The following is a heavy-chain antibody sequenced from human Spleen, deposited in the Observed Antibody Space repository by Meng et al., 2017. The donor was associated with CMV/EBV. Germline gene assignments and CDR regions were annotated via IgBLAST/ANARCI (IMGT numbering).Heavy chain of an antibody. CDR3: AHSPYDFWSGPHPNWFDP. CDR2: IFSNDEK. V-gene: IGHV2-26*01. J-gene: IGHJ5*02. CDR1: GFSLSNARVG. Sequence: SGPTLVKPTETLTLTCTVSGFSLSNARVGVSWIRQPPGKALEWLAHIFSNDEKSYITYLEGRLTITKDTSKNQVVLTMTNMDPVDTATYYCAHSPYDFWSGPHPNWFDPWGQGTLVTVSS. D-gene: IGHD3-3*01.